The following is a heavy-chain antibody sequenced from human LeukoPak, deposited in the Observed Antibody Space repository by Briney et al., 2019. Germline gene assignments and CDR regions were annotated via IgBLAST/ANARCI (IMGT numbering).Heavy chain of an antibody. D-gene: IGHD3-3*01. CDR2: IIPIFCTA. J-gene: IGHJ4*02. V-gene: IGHV1-69*06. CDR1: GGTFSSYA. Sequence: ASVKVSCKASGGTFSSYAISWVRQALGQGLEWMGGIIPIFCTANYAQKFQGRVTITADKSTSTAYMELSSLRSEDTAVYYCARNLFLEWGGGGGYWGQGTLVTVSS. CDR3: ARNLFLEWGGGGGY.